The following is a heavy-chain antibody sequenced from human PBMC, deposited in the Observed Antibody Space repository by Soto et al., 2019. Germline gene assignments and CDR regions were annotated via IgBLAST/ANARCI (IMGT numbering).Heavy chain of an antibody. Sequence: QVQLVESGGGVVQPGRSLRLSCAASGFTFSSYGMHWVRQAPGKGLEWVAVISYDGSNKYYADSVKGRFTISRDNSKNTLYLQMNSLRAEDTAVYYCAKDEYDFWSGYSYGMDVWGQGTTVTVSS. J-gene: IGHJ6*02. CDR3: AKDEYDFWSGYSYGMDV. CDR2: ISYDGSNK. CDR1: GFTFSSYG. V-gene: IGHV3-30*18. D-gene: IGHD3-3*01.